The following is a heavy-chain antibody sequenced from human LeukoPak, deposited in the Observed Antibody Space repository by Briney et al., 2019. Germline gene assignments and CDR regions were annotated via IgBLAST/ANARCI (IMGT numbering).Heavy chain of an antibody. V-gene: IGHV4-34*01. J-gene: IGHJ6*03. CDR3: ARARYLRRWLQPDYYYYMDV. CDR1: GGSFSGYY. CDR2: INHSGST. Sequence: SETLSLTCAVYGGSFSGYYWSWIRQPPGKGLEWIGEINHSGSTNYNPSLKSRVTISVDTSKNQFPLKLSSVTAADTAVYYCARARYLRRWLQPDYYYYMDVWGKGTTVTVSS. D-gene: IGHD5-24*01.